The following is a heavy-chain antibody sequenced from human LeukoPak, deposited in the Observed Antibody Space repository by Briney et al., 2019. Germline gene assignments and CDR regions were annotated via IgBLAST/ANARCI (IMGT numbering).Heavy chain of an antibody. CDR2: INPNSGGT. J-gene: IGHJ5*02. CDR3: ARVLATQERGNLWFDP. CDR1: GYTFTGYY. D-gene: IGHD2-15*01. V-gene: IGHV1-2*02. Sequence: ASVKVSCKASGYTFTGYYMHWVRQAPGQGLEWMGWINPNSGGTNYAQKFKGRVTMTRDTSISTAYMELSRLRSDDTAVYYCARVLATQERGNLWFDPWGQGTLVTVSS.